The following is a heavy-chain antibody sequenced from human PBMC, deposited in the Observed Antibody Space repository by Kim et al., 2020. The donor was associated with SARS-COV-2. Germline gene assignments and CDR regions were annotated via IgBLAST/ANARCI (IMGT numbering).Heavy chain of an antibody. CDR2: ISGSGGST. J-gene: IGHJ4*02. D-gene: IGHD6-13*01. V-gene: IGHV3-23*01. CDR3: AKDLRDVRAAAGTWKGGPQATDY. Sequence: GGSLRLSCAASGFTFSSYAMSWVRQAPGKGLEWVSAISGSGGSTYYADSVKGRFTISRDNSKNTLYLQMNSLRAEDTAVYYCAKDLRDVRAAAGTWKGGPQATDYWGQGTLVTVSS. CDR1: GFTFSSYA.